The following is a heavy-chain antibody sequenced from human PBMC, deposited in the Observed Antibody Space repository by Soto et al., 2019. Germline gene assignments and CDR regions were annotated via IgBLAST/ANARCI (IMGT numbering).Heavy chain of an antibody. CDR3: AGNTYHGLDV. V-gene: IGHV3-74*01. CDR2: VNPDGSRT. D-gene: IGHD2-21*01. CDR1: GFTLRSFW. J-gene: IGHJ6*02. Sequence: GGSLRLSCIGSGFTLRSFWMHWVRQGPGKGLTWVARVNPDGSRTTYADSVKGRFTISRDNPENTLFLEMSSLRVEDTGVYHCAGNTYHGLDVWGQGTTVTVSS.